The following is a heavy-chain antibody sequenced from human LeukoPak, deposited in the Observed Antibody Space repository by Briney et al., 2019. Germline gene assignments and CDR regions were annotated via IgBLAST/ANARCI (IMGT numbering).Heavy chain of an antibody. V-gene: IGHV3-11*01. CDR3: GKRSGYSSSWYGYYFDY. CDR2: ISSSGSTI. CDR1: GFTFSDYY. Sequence: PGGSLRLSCAASGFTFSDYYMSWIRQAPGKGPEWVSYISSSGSTIYYADSVKGRFTISRDNAKNSLYLQMNSLRAEDTAVYYCGKRSGYSSSWYGYYFDYWGQGTLVTVSS. D-gene: IGHD6-13*01. J-gene: IGHJ4*02.